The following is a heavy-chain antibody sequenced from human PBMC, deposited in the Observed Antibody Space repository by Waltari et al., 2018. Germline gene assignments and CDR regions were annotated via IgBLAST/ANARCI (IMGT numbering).Heavy chain of an antibody. CDR2: ICPIDADT. D-gene: IGHD5-18*01. J-gene: IGHJ4*02. V-gene: IGHV5-51*01. Sequence: EVQLVQSGAEMKKPGESLRISCQASGYRFTEYWIGWVRQTPGKGLEWMGLICPIDADTRYRPSFQGQVTMSADRSTNTAYLHWSSLQVADTATYYCARGGTGYSYGIDPWGQGTLVTVSS. CDR3: ARGGTGYSYGIDP. CDR1: GYRFTEYW.